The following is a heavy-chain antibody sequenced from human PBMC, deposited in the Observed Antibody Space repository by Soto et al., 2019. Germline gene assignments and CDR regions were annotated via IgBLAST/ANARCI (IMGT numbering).Heavy chain of an antibody. D-gene: IGHD4-17*01. CDR2: IYWDDAK. V-gene: IGHV2-5*02. CDR3: AHRRLEAGPSVTTGFEY. Sequence: GSGPTLVKPTQTLTLTCSFSGFSLTTSGLGVGWIRQPPGKALECLALIYWDDAKPYSPSLKNRLTITKDTSKNQVVLTMTNMDPVHTATYYGAHRRLEAGPSVTTGFEYSGQGIMLTVSS. J-gene: IGHJ4*02. CDR1: GFSLTTSGLG.